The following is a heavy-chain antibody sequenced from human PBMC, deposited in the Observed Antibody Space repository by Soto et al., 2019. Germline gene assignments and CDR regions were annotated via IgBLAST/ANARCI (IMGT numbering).Heavy chain of an antibody. Sequence: XVSLRLSCVASGLTFGSRAMSWVRQAPGEGLQWVSTITDTGGDAKYADSVRGRFVISRDNSKKTLYLQMTSLTAEDSAMYFCARGSTDSYPGSRIFDFWGRGTQVTVSS. CDR2: ITDTGGDA. CDR3: ARGSTDSYPGSRIFDF. CDR1: GLTFGSRA. J-gene: IGHJ4*02. V-gene: IGHV3-23*01. D-gene: IGHD3-10*01.